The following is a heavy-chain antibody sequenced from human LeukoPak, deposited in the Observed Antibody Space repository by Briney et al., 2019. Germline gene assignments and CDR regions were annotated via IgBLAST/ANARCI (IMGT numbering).Heavy chain of an antibody. CDR2: IYYSGST. CDR1: GGSISSYY. Sequence: SETLSLTCTVSGGSISSYYWSWIRQPPGKGLEWIGYIYYSGSTNYNPSLKSRVTISVDTSKNQFSLKLSSVTAADTAAYYCARMNGGYYYPIDYWGQGTLVTVSS. J-gene: IGHJ4*02. D-gene: IGHD3-22*01. V-gene: IGHV4-59*01. CDR3: ARMNGGYYYPIDY.